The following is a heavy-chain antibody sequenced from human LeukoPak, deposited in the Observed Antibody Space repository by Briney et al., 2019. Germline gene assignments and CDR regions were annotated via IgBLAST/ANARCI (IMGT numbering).Heavy chain of an antibody. CDR2: IYYSGST. CDR1: GGSISSYY. D-gene: IGHD6-6*01. Sequence: LETLSLTCTVSGGSISSYYWSWIRQPPGKGLEWIGYIYYSGSTNYNPSLKSRVTISVDTSKNQFSLKLSSVTAADTAVYYCGRHVSSRGYWYFDLWGRGALVTVSS. J-gene: IGHJ2*01. CDR3: GRHVSSRGYWYFDL. V-gene: IGHV4-59*08.